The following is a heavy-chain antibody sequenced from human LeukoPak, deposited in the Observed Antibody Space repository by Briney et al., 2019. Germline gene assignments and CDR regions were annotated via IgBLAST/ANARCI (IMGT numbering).Heavy chain of an antibody. CDR2: ISGNSNYI. Sequence: GGSLRLSSAASGFTFSGYTMNWVRQAPGKGLQWVSSISGNSNYIYYEDSVKGRFTISRDNAKNSLFLQMNSLGAEDTAVYYCARDEEIAVPGTLDYWGQGILVTVSS. V-gene: IGHV3-21*01. CDR3: ARDEEIAVPGTLDY. CDR1: GFTFSGYT. J-gene: IGHJ4*02. D-gene: IGHD6-19*01.